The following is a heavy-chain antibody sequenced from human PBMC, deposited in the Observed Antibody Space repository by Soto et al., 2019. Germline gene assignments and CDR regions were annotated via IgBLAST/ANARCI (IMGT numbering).Heavy chain of an antibody. V-gene: IGHV4-4*02. J-gene: IGHJ2*01. D-gene: IGHD1-20*01. CDR1: GASLSSTHW. CDR2: IYHTGSA. Sequence: QVQLQESGPGLVKPSGTLSLSCAVSGASLSSTHWWSWVRQPPGKGLEGIGEIYHTGSANYNSSLKSRVAISVDKSKNQFSLNLTSVTAADTAVYYCARDSKYHRNSYWYFDLWGRGTLVTVSS. CDR3: ARDSKYHRNSYWYFDL.